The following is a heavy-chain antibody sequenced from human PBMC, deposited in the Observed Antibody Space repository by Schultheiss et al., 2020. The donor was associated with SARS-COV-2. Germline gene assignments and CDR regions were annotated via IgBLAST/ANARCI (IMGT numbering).Heavy chain of an antibody. J-gene: IGHJ4*02. Sequence: SVKVSCKASGGTFSSYAISWVRQAPGQGFEWMGGIIPIFGTAKYAQKFQGRVTITADESTRTAYLELSSLRSDDTAVYYCAGKAADRGDYGGGLFDYWGQGTLVTVSS. CDR3: AGKAADRGDYGGGLFDY. V-gene: IGHV1-69*13. D-gene: IGHD4-17*01. CDR1: GGTFSSYA. CDR2: IIPIFGTA.